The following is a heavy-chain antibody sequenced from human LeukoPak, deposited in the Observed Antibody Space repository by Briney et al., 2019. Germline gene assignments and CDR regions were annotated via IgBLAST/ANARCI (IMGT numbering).Heavy chain of an antibody. CDR1: GFTFSNFP. CDR3: AYQSGNYHNFDY. Sequence: GGSLRLSCVASGFTFSNFPMHWLRLGPGKGLEWVAVVSYEGDTKFYADSVKGRFTISRDNSRNRLYLQMNSLRPEDTAVYYCAYQSGNYHNFDYWGQGTPVTVSS. J-gene: IGHJ4*02. CDR2: VSYEGDTK. V-gene: IGHV3-30-3*01. D-gene: IGHD1-26*01.